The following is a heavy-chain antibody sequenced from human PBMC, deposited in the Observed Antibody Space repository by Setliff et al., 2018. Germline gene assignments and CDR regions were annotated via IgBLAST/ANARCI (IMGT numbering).Heavy chain of an antibody. Sequence: LGESLKISCTTSGYDFNTYWIGWVRQVPGRGLEWVGIIYPHDSDTKYSPSFQGHVTISADRALSTVNLRWGSLKSSDTAMYYCARGRGGYNQEYFQYWGQGTMVTSPQ. J-gene: IGHJ1*01. CDR2: IYPHDSDT. CDR1: GYDFNTYW. V-gene: IGHV5-51*01. CDR3: ARGRGGYNQEYFQY. D-gene: IGHD5-12*01.